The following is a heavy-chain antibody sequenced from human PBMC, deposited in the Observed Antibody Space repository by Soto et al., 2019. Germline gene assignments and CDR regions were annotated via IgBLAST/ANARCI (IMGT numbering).Heavy chain of an antibody. CDR3: ARGDQDYYDSSGYYYPDY. CDR2: INSDGSST. D-gene: IGHD3-22*01. CDR1: GFTFSSYW. J-gene: IGHJ4*02. Sequence: EVQLVESGGGLVQPGGSLRLSCAASGFTFSSYWMHWVRQAPGKGLVWVSRINSDGSSTSYADSVKGRFTISRDNAKNTLYLHMNSLRAEDTAVYYCARGDQDYYDSSGYYYPDYWGQGTLVTVSS. V-gene: IGHV3-74*01.